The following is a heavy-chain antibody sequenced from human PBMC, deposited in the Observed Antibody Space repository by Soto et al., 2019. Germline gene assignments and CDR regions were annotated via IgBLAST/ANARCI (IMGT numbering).Heavy chain of an antibody. CDR3: ARHLPAAGYYYGMDV. Sequence: QVQLVQSGAEVKKPGSSVKVSCKASGGTFSSYAISWVRQAPGHGLAWMGGIIPIFGTANYAQKFQGRVTITADESTSTAYMELSSLSSEDTAVYYCARHLPAAGYYYGMDVWGQGTTVTVSS. J-gene: IGHJ6*02. V-gene: IGHV1-69*12. D-gene: IGHD2-2*01. CDR1: GGTFSSYA. CDR2: IIPIFGTA.